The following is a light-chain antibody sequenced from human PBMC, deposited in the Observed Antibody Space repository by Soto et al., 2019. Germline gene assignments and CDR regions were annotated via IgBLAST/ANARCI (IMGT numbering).Light chain of an antibody. CDR3: QQSHITTLFT. J-gene: IGKJ2*01. CDR2: AAS. Sequence: EIQMTQSPSSLSASLGDRVTITCRARQNINSHLNWYQQKPGKARKVLIYAASSLQSGVPPRFSGSGSGTEFTLTISSLEPEDFATFFCQQSHITTLFTFGKGTKLDIK. CDR1: QNINSH. V-gene: IGKV1-39*01.